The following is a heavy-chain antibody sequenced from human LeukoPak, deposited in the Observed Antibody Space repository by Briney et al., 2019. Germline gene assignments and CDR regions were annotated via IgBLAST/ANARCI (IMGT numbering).Heavy chain of an antibody. D-gene: IGHD3-3*01. CDR3: AKVYDFWSGYFEP. CDR1: GFTFSNYV. CDR2: ISSTSSYI. Sequence: GGSLRLSCAVSGFTFSNYVMNWVRQPPGKGLEWVSSISSTSSYIYYADSLKGRFTISRDNAKNSLYLQMNSLRAEDTAVYYCAKVYDFWSGYFEPWGQGTLVTVSS. V-gene: IGHV3-21*04. J-gene: IGHJ5*02.